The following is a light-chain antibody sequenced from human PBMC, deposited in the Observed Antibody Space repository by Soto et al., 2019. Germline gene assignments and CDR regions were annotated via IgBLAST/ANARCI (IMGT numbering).Light chain of an antibody. V-gene: IGKV3-20*01. Sequence: ETVLTQSPGTLSLSPGERATLSCRASQTVGGSHLAWYQQKPGQAPKLLIFGASNRASAIPDRFSGSGSGTDFTLTITRLETEDFAVYYCQQYGSSQITFGQGTRLENK. CDR1: QTVGGSH. CDR2: GAS. J-gene: IGKJ5*01. CDR3: QQYGSSQIT.